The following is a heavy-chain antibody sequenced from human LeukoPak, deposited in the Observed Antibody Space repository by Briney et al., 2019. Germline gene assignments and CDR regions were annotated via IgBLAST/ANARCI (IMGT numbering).Heavy chain of an antibody. CDR1: GGSFSGYY. CDR3: ARPLPRYCSSTSRRRGDAFDI. CDR2: INHSGGT. J-gene: IGHJ3*02. Sequence: SETLSLTCAVYGGSFSGYYWSWIRPPPGKGLEWIGEINHSGGTNYNPSLKSRVTISVDTSKNQFSLKLSSVTAADTAVYYCARPLPRYCSSTSRRRGDAFDIWGQGTMVTVSS. D-gene: IGHD2-2*01. V-gene: IGHV4-34*01.